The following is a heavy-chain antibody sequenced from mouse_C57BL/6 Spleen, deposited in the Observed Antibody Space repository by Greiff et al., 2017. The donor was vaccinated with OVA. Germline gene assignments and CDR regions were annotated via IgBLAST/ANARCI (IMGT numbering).Heavy chain of an antibody. V-gene: IGHV1-39*01. D-gene: IGHD2-5*01. CDR1: GYSFTASN. Sequence: FQLQQSEPELVKPGPSGKISCKASGYSFTASNMTWVKQSNGKSLEWIGVINPNYGTTSYNQKFKGKATLTVDQSSSTAYMQLNSLTSEDSAVYYCARRGYSKGFAYWGQGTLVTVSA. J-gene: IGHJ3*01. CDR2: INPNYGTT. CDR3: ARRGYSKGFAY.